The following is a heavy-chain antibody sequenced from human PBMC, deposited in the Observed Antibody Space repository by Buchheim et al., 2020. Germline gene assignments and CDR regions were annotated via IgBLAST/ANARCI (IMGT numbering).Heavy chain of an antibody. CDR2: ISSSSSTI. D-gene: IGHD3-10*01. Sequence: EVQLVESGGGLVQPGGSLRLSCAASGFTFSSYSMNWVRQAPGKGLEWVSYISSSSSTIYYADSVQGRFTIYSANAKNSLYLQMNSLRAEDTAVYYCARDQPHYYGSGSYLSTYYYYYGMDVWGQGTT. CDR3: ARDQPHYYGSGSYLSTYYYYYGMDV. V-gene: IGHV3-48*04. CDR1: GFTFSSYS. J-gene: IGHJ6*02.